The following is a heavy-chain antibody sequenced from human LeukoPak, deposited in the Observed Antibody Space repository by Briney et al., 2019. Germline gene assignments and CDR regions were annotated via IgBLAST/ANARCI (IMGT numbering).Heavy chain of an antibody. CDR3: AKPSSGWYYFDY. D-gene: IGHD6-19*01. J-gene: IGHJ4*02. V-gene: IGHV3-23*01. Sequence: GGSLRLSCAASGFTFSSYAMSWVRQAPGKGLEWVSAISGSGGSTYYADSVKGRFTIPRDNSKNTLYLQMNSLRAEDTAVYYCAKPSSGWYYFDYWGQGTLVTVSS. CDR2: ISGSGGST. CDR1: GFTFSSYA.